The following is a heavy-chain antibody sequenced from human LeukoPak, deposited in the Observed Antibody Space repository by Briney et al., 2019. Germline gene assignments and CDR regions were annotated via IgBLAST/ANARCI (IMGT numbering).Heavy chain of an antibody. CDR1: GGSISNFY. Sequence: SETLSLTCTVSGGSISNFYWSWIRQPPGKGLEWIGYIYYSGSTNYNPSLKSRVTISVDTSKNQFSLKLSSVTAADTAVYYCARGDYDLIDYWGQGTLVTVSS. CDR2: IYYSGST. D-gene: IGHD3-22*01. V-gene: IGHV4-59*08. CDR3: ARGDYDLIDY. J-gene: IGHJ4*02.